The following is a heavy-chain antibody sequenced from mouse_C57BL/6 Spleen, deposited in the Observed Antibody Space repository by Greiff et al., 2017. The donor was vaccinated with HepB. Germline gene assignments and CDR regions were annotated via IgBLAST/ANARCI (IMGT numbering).Heavy chain of an antibody. CDR1: GYTFTSYW. CDR2: IHPNSGST. V-gene: IGHV1-64*01. D-gene: IGHD1-1*01. J-gene: IGHJ2*01. Sequence: VQLQQPGAELVKPGASVKLSCKASGYTFTSYWMHWVKQRPGQGLEWIGMIHPNSGSTNYNEKFKSKATLTVDKSSSTAYMQLSSLTSEDSAVYYCARKEGFYGSSLLYFDYWGQGTTLTVSS. CDR3: ARKEGFYGSSLLYFDY.